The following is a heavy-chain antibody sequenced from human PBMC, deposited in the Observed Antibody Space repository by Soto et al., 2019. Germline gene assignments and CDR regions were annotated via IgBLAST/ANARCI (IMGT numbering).Heavy chain of an antibody. CDR3: ASDRGRYYNDC. CDR2: LSSTGRDI. D-gene: IGHD3-10*01. J-gene: IGHJ4*02. CDR1: GFTFSSYS. Sequence: PGGSLRLSCSASGFTFSSYSMGWVRQAPGKGLEWVSSLSSTGRDIYYADSVKGRFTISRDNAKNLLFLQMNNLRVDDMAVYYCASDRGRYYNDCWGQGTQVTVSS. V-gene: IGHV3-21*01.